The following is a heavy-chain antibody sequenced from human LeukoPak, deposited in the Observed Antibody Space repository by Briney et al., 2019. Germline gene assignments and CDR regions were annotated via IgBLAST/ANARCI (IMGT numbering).Heavy chain of an antibody. Sequence: PGGSLRLYCAASGFTFDDYAMHWVRQAPGKGLEWVSGISWNSGSIGYADSVKGRFTISRDNAKNSLYLQMNSLRAEDTALYYCAKNVGSGWYDPQDFDYWGQGTLVTVSS. D-gene: IGHD6-19*01. J-gene: IGHJ4*02. V-gene: IGHV3-9*01. CDR3: AKNVGSGWYDPQDFDY. CDR1: GFTFDDYA. CDR2: ISWNSGSI.